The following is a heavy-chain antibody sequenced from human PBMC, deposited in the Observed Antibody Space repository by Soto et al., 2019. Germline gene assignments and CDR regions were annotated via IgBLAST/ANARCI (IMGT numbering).Heavy chain of an antibody. J-gene: IGHJ4*02. CDR3: ASHYDMWGGYLCPVDY. CDR2: IGSSGATT. CDR1: GFTFISYA. Sequence: GGSLRLSCVASGFTFISYAMRWVRQAPGEGLEWVSAIGSSGATTYYADSVKGRFTISRDNSKNTVYLQMNSLRAEDTAVYYCASHYDMWGGYLCPVDYWGQGTLVTVSS. V-gene: IGHV3-23*01. D-gene: IGHD3-3*01.